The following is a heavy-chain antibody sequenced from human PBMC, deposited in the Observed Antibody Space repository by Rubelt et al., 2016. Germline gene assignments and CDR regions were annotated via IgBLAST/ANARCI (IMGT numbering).Heavy chain of an antibody. Sequence: QVQLVQSGAEVKKPGASVKVSCKASGYTFTSYAMHWVRQAPGQRLEWMGWINAYNGNTNYAQKLQGRVTMNTDTSTSTAYMELRSLRSDDTAVYYCARDLTYNLPAYWGQGTLVTVSS. D-gene: IGHD5-24*01. CDR3: ARDLTYNLPAY. CDR1: GYTFTSYA. J-gene: IGHJ4*02. CDR2: INAYNGNT. V-gene: IGHV1-3*01.